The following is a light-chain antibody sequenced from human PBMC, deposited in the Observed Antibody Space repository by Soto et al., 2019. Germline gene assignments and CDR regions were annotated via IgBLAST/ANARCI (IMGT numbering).Light chain of an antibody. CDR3: SSYTTTGTRV. CDR2: EVT. J-gene: IGLJ1*01. CDR1: SSDIGAYNY. V-gene: IGLV2-14*01. Sequence: QSVLTQPASVSGSPGQSITISCTGTSSDIGAYNYVSWYQHHPGEAPELIIYEVTYRPSGVSDRFSGSKSANTASLTISGPQAEDEADYYCSSYTTTGTRVFGTGTKVTVL.